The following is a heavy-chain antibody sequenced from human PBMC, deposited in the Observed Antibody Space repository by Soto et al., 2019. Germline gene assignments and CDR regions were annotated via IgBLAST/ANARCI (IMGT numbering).Heavy chain of an antibody. CDR3: AKGSEQWLGPMYFDS. D-gene: IGHD6-19*01. V-gene: IGHV3-23*01. CDR1: GFTFSTYA. J-gene: IGHJ4*02. Sequence: PGGSLRLSCAPSGFTFSTYAMSWVHQAPGKGLEWVSAISGAGGSSYYADSVKGRFTISRDNSKDTLYLQMNSLRADDTAVYYCAKGSEQWLGPMYFDSWGQGTLVTVSS. CDR2: ISGAGGSS.